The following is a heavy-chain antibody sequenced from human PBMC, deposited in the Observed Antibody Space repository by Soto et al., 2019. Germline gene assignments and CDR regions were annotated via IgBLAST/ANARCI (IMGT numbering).Heavy chain of an antibody. CDR2: IIPIFGTA. J-gene: IGHJ6*02. D-gene: IGHD6-13*01. CDR1: GGTFSSYA. V-gene: IGHV1-69*12. Sequence: QVQLVQSGAEVKKPGSSVKVSCKASGGTFSSYAISWVRQAPGQGLEWMGGIIPIFGTANYAKKFQGRVTITADESTSTAYMELSSLRSEDTAVYYCARGLAAAGNGYYYGMDVWGQGTTVTVSS. CDR3: ARGLAAAGNGYYYGMDV.